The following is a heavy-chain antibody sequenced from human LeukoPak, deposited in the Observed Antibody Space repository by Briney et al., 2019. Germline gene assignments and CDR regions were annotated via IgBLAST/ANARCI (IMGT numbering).Heavy chain of an antibody. J-gene: IGHJ5*02. CDR2: IYTSGST. CDR1: GGSISSYY. Sequence: SETLSLTCTVSGGSISSYYWSSIRQPPGKGLEWIGYIYTSGSTNYNPSLKSRVTISVDTSKNQFSLKLSSVTAADTAVYCCARLFKRDWFDPWGQGTLVTVSS. V-gene: IGHV4-4*09. CDR3: ARLFKRDWFDP.